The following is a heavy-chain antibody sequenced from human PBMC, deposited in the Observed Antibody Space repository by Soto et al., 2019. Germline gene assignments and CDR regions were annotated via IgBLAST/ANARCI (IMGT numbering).Heavy chain of an antibody. CDR2: ISYDGSNK. Sequence: QVQLVESGGGVVQPWRSLRLSCAASGFTFSSYAMHWVRQAPGKGLEWVAVISYDGSNKYYADSVKGRFAISRDNSKNTLYLQMNSLRAEDTAVYYCASSNWFDPWGQGTLVTVSS. CDR3: ASSNWFDP. J-gene: IGHJ5*02. V-gene: IGHV3-30*09. CDR1: GFTFSSYA.